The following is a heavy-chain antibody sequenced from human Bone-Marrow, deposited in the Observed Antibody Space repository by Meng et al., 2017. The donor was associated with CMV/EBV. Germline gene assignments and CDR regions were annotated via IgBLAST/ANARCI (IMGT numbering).Heavy chain of an antibody. CDR3: AASTYDFWSGPYYYGMDV. D-gene: IGHD3-3*01. CDR1: GFTFTSSA. J-gene: IGHJ6*02. V-gene: IGHV1-58*01. Sequence: SCKASGFTFTSSAVQWVRQARGQRLEWIGWIVVGSGNTNYAQKFQERVTITRDMSTSTAYMELSSLRSEDTAVYYCAASTYDFWSGPYYYGMDVWGQGTTVTVSS. CDR2: IVVGSGNT.